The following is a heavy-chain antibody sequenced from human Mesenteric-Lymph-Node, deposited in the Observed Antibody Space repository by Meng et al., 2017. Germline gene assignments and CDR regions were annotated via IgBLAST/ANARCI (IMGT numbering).Heavy chain of an antibody. CDR3: ARIKAAVRYCSSTSCYTDTRSFTPTRKQMRDWFDP. CDR1: GGSVSSDGFY. J-gene: IGHJ5*02. V-gene: IGHV4-61*02. Sequence: SETLSLTCTVSGGSVSSDGFYWSWIRQPAGKGLEWIGRVHASGTTMYKTSLQGRVTISVDTSKNQFSLKLSSVTAADTAVYYCARIKAAVRYCSSTSCYTDTRSFTPTRKQMRDWFDPWGQGTLVTVSS. CDR2: VHASGTT. D-gene: IGHD2-2*02.